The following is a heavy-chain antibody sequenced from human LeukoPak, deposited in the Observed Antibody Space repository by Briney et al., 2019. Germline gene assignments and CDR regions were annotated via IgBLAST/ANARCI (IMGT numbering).Heavy chain of an antibody. Sequence: GGSLRLSCAASGFTVSNNEISWVRQAPGKRLEWVSVTRTDGSADYADSVKGRFTVSRDNSKNTLYLQMSSLRVEDTAVYYCRGWLSSYNMAVWGRGTTVTVSS. V-gene: IGHV3-53*01. J-gene: IGHJ6*03. D-gene: IGHD3-16*02. CDR2: TRTDGSA. CDR1: GFTVSNNE. CDR3: RGWLSSYNMAV.